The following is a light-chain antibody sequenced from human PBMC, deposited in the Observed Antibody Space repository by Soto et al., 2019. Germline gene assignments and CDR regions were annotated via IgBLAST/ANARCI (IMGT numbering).Light chain of an antibody. J-gene: IGLJ2*01. CDR2: RNN. V-gene: IGLV1-47*01. CDR3: AAWDDSLRGVV. CDR1: SSNIGSNS. Sequence: QSVLTQPPSASGTPGQRVTISCSGNSSNIGSNSGDWYQYLPGTAPKLLIYRNNQRPSGVPDRFSGSKSGTSVSLVISGLRSEDEADYHCAAWDDSLRGVVFGGGPKVTVL.